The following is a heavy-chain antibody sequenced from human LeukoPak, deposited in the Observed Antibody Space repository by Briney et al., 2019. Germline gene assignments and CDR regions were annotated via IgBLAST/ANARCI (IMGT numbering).Heavy chain of an antibody. CDR3: ARMVGATKDYFDY. D-gene: IGHD1-26*01. J-gene: IGHJ4*02. Sequence: SETLSLTCTVSGGSISSSSYYWGWIRQPPGKGLEWIGSIYYSGSTYYNPSLKSRVTISVDTSKNQFSLKLSSVTAADTAVYYCARMVGATKDYFDYWGQGTLVTVSS. CDR2: IYYSGST. V-gene: IGHV4-39*01. CDR1: GGSISSSSYY.